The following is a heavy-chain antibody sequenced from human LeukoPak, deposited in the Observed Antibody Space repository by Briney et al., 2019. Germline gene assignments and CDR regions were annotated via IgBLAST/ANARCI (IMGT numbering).Heavy chain of an antibody. CDR1: GFTFSSYW. D-gene: IGHD2-2*01. CDR3: ASPRYCTSSSCYFAY. CDR2: INSDGSST. Sequence: GGSLRLSCAASGFTFSSYWVHWVRHAPGKGLVWVSRINSDGSSTDYADSVKGRFAISRDNAKNTLYLQMHSLRAEDTAMYYCASPRYCTSSSCYFAYWGQGTLVTVSS. V-gene: IGHV3-74*01. J-gene: IGHJ4*02.